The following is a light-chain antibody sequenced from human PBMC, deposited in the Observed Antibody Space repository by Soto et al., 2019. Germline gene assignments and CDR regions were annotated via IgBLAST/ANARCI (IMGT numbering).Light chain of an antibody. CDR2: DVS. V-gene: IGLV2-14*01. Sequence: QSALTQPASVSGSPGQSITISCTGTSSDVGGYNYVSWYQQHPGKAPKLMIYDVSNRPSGVSNRFSGSKSGNTASLTISGLQAEDEADYYCSSYTSSSPLYVFGTGTK. CDR3: SSYTSSSPLYV. CDR1: SSDVGGYNY. J-gene: IGLJ1*01.